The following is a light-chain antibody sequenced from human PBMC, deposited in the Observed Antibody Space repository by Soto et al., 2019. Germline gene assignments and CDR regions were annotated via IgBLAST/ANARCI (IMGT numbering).Light chain of an antibody. V-gene: IGKV3-15*01. Sequence: EIVLTQSPATLSVSPGGRATLSCRASQSVKSYLAWYQQRPGQPPRLLIYGASTRATGIPARFSGSGSGTEVSLSISSLQSEDFAVYYCQQYNTWPPRYTVGQGTKLEIK. CDR1: QSVKSY. CDR2: GAS. J-gene: IGKJ2*01. CDR3: QQYNTWPPRYT.